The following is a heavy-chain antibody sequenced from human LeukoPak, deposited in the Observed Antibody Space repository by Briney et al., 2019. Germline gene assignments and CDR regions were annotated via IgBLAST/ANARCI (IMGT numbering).Heavy chain of an antibody. CDR3: AKDREMATLKSYYFDY. Sequence: GGSLRLSCAASGNYWMHWVRQAPGKGLVWVSHINSDGSWTYYADSVKGRFTISRDNSKNTLSLQMNSLRAEDTAVYYCAKDREMATLKSYYFDYRGQGTLVTVSS. CDR1: GNYW. V-gene: IGHV3-74*01. D-gene: IGHD5-24*01. J-gene: IGHJ4*02. CDR2: INSDGSWT.